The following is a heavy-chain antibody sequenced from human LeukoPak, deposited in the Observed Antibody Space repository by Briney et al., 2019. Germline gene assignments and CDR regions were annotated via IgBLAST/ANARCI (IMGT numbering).Heavy chain of an antibody. CDR2: INPSGGST. D-gene: IGHD5-24*01. V-gene: IGHV1-46*01. Sequence: ASVKVSCKASGYTFTSYYMHWVRQAPGQGLEWMGIINPSGGSTSYAQEFQGRVTMTRDTSTSTVYMELSSLRSEDTAVYYCARAYVEMAYSDYWGQGTLVTVSS. CDR3: ARAYVEMAYSDY. CDR1: GYTFTSYY. J-gene: IGHJ4*02.